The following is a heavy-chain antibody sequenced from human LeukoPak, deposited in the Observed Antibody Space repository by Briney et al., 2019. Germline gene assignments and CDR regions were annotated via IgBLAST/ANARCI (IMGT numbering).Heavy chain of an antibody. Sequence: PGGSLRLSCAASGFTFSSYEMNWVRQAPGKGLEWVSYISSSGSTIYYADSVKGRFTISRDNAKNSLYLQMNSLRAEDTAVYYCARGANDYGDYAVDPYGMDVWGQGTTVSVSS. J-gene: IGHJ6*02. CDR2: ISSSGSTI. D-gene: IGHD4-17*01. V-gene: IGHV3-48*03. CDR3: ARGANDYGDYAVDPYGMDV. CDR1: GFTFSSYE.